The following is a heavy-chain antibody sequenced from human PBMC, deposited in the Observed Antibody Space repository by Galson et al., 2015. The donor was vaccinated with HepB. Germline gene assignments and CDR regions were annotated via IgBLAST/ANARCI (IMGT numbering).Heavy chain of an antibody. CDR1: GDSTSSAISS. Sequence: LSHTCTVSGDSTSSAISSWSWIRLPPGKGLEWLGYVYHSGGTSYNPSRRARATLSHDRSNNQFSLNLTSVTTEDTVIYYCAGGYSSDSSGFYSHPGYWGQGSLVTVSS. D-gene: IGHD3-22*01. CDR3: AGGYSSDSSGFYSHPGY. V-gene: IGHV4-30-2*01. J-gene: IGHJ4*02. CDR2: VYHSGGT.